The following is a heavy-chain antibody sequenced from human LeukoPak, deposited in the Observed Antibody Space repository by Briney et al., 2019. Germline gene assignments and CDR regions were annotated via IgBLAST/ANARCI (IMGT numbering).Heavy chain of an antibody. CDR3: AREGGNDYNYQRKFFFGS. CDR2: IYYSGST. V-gene: IGHV4-31*02. J-gene: IGHJ4*02. CDR1: GGSITNDGHY. Sequence: SETLSLTCTVSGGSITNDGHYWSWIRQHPEKGLEWIGYIYYSGSTYYNPSLRSRLSISVDTSKNQFSLNLSSVTAADTAIYYCAREGGNDYNYQRKFFFGSWGQGTPVTVSS. D-gene: IGHD5-24*01.